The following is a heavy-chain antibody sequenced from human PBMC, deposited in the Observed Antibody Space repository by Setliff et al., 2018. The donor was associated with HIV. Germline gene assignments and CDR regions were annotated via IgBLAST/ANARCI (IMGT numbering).Heavy chain of an antibody. D-gene: IGHD6-13*01. CDR1: GGTFSSYA. CDR3: ARADSSNWYHVDY. Sequence: GASVKVSCKASGGTFSSYAISWVRQAPGQGLEWVGRIIPMLGTPNYAQKFQGRVTITADISTGIGYMEINRLRSDDTAVYYCARADSSNWYHVDYWGQGNLVTVSS. J-gene: IGHJ4*02. V-gene: IGHV1-69*04. CDR2: IIPMLGTP.